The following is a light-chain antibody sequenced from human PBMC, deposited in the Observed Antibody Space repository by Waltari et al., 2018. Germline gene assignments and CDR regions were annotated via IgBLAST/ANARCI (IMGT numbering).Light chain of an antibody. J-gene: IGKJ1*01. CDR3: QHYGSSPGT. Sequence: EFVLTQSPGTLSLSPGERATLSCRASPSVSSSDLAWYQQKPGQAPRLRIYDASSRATGIPDRFRGSGSGTDFTLTISRLEAEDFAVYYCQHYGSSPGTFGQGTEVEIK. CDR2: DAS. V-gene: IGKV3-20*01. CDR1: PSVSSSD.